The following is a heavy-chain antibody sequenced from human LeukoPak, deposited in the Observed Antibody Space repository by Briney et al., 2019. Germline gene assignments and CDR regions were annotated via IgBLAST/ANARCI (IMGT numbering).Heavy chain of an antibody. J-gene: IGHJ4*02. CDR2: IYSSGTT. Sequence: SETLSLTCTVSGGSISGYYWNWIRQPAGKGLEWIGRIYSSGTTTYNPSLKSRVTTSVDTSMNQVSLNLSSVTAADTAVYYCARELGDNYHTNYWGQGILVTVSS. D-gene: IGHD5-24*01. CDR1: GGSISGYY. V-gene: IGHV4-4*07. CDR3: ARELGDNYHTNY.